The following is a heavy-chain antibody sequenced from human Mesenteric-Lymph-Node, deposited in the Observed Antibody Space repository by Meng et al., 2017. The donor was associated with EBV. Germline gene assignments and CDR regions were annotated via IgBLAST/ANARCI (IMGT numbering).Heavy chain of an antibody. J-gene: IGHJ4*02. Sequence: EVELGESGGGLEKPGGSLRLSCAASGFTFDDYAIHWVRQAPEKGLEWVPLISRDGSNIYYVDSRKGRFTISRDNNKYSLYLQMNSLRADDTAVYYCAKGALALHDNWGLGTLVTVSS. V-gene: IGHV3-43D*03. CDR3: AKGALALHDN. CDR1: GFTFDDYA. CDR2: ISRDGSNI.